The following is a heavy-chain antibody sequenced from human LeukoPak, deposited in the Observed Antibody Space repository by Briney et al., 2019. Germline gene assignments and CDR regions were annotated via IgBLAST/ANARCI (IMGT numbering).Heavy chain of an antibody. Sequence: GGSLRLSCAASGFTFSSFAMTWVRQAPGKGLEWVSVISGSGGKTYYADSVKGRSTLSRDNSNRTLFLEMSSLRVEDTAVYYCAREGIYYDSSGYYVSWGQGTLVTVSA. J-gene: IGHJ5*02. V-gene: IGHV3-23*01. CDR3: AREGIYYDSSGYYVS. D-gene: IGHD3-22*01. CDR2: ISGSGGKT. CDR1: GFTFSSFA.